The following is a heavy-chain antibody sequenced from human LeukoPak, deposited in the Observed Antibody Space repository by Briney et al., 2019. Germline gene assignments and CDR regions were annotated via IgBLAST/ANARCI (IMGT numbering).Heavy chain of an antibody. CDR3: ARVLLGFCSSTNCPDWFDP. J-gene: IGHJ5*02. D-gene: IGHD2-2*01. Sequence: GGSLRLSCAASGISVSNNYMSWVRQAPGKGLEWVSILYSGGTTYYADSVKGRFTISRDNSKNTLYLQMNSLRAEDTAMYYCARVLLGFCSSTNCPDWFDPWGQGTLVTVSS. V-gene: IGHV3-66*01. CDR1: GISVSNNY. CDR2: LYSGGTT.